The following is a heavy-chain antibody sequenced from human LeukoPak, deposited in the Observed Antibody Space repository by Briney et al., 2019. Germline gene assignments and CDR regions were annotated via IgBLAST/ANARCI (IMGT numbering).Heavy chain of an antibody. CDR1: GFTFSSYA. D-gene: IGHD3-10*02. Sequence: PGGSLRLSCAASGFTFSSYAMHWVRQAPGKGLEWVAVISYVGTNKYYADSVKGRFTISRDNAKNSLYLQMNSLRAEDTAVYYCARGTMFPYYFDYWGQGTLVTVSS. CDR2: ISYVGTNK. J-gene: IGHJ4*02. CDR3: ARGTMFPYYFDY. V-gene: IGHV3-30*04.